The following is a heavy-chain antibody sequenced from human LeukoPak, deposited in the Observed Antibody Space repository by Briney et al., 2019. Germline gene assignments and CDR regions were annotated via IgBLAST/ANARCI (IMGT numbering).Heavy chain of an antibody. CDR1: GYTFTSYG. CDR2: MNPNSGNT. J-gene: IGHJ4*02. CDR3: ASALRSSGWYRAV. Sequence: GASVKVSCKASGYTFTSYGINWVRQATGQGLEWMGWMNPNSGNTGYAQKLQGRVTMTRNTSISTAYMELSSLRSEDTAVYYCASALRSSGWYRAVWGQGTLVTVSS. V-gene: IGHV1-8*02. D-gene: IGHD6-19*01.